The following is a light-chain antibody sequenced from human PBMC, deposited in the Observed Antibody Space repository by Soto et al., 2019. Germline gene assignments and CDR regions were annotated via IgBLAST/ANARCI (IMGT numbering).Light chain of an antibody. CDR3: QQFNNWHPWT. Sequence: PGERATLFCRASQSFTTSQLAWYQQRPGQAPRLLIYGASTRAAGIPDRFSGSGSGTEFTLTISGLQSDDFAVYYCQQFNNWHPWTFGQGTKVDIK. CDR2: GAS. J-gene: IGKJ1*01. V-gene: IGKV3-15*01. CDR1: QSFTTS.